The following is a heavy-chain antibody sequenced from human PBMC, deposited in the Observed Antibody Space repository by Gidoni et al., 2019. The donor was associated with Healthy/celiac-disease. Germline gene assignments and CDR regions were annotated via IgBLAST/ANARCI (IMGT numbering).Heavy chain of an antibody. CDR3: AKFIRGYDAFDI. D-gene: IGHD5-18*01. V-gene: IGHV3-23*01. CDR1: GFTFSSYA. J-gene: IGHJ3*02. Sequence: EVQLLESGGGLVQPGGSLNLSCAASGFTFSSYAMSWVRQAPGKGLELVSAISGSGGSTYYADSVKGRFTISRDNSKNTLYLQMNSLRAEDTAVYYCAKFIRGYDAFDIWGQGTMVTVSS. CDR2: ISGSGGST.